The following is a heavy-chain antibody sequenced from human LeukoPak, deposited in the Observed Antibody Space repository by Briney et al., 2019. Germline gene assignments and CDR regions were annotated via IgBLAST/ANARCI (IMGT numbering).Heavy chain of an antibody. Sequence: SETLSLTCAVSGGAFSGYYWSWIRQPPGKGLEWIGEINHSGSTDYNPSLKSRVTMSVDTSKNQFSLRLSSVTAADTAVYYCARKNITMIKGTLFDYWGQGILVTVSS. V-gene: IGHV4-34*01. J-gene: IGHJ4*02. CDR1: GGAFSGYY. D-gene: IGHD3-22*01. CDR3: ARKNITMIKGTLFDY. CDR2: INHSGST.